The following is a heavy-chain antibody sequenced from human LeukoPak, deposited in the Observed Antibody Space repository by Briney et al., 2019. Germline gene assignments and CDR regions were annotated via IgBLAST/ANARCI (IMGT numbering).Heavy chain of an antibody. V-gene: IGHV1-18*01. CDR3: ARDSAPYCGGDCYSKI. D-gene: IGHD2-21*02. CDR2: ISAYNGNT. J-gene: IGHJ4*02. CDR1: GYTFTSYG. Sequence: ASVKVSCKASGYTFTSYGISWVRQAPGQGLEWVGWISAYNGNTNYAQKLQGRVTMTTDTSTSTAYMELRSLRSDDTAVYYCARDSAPYCGGDCYSKIWGQGTLVTVSS.